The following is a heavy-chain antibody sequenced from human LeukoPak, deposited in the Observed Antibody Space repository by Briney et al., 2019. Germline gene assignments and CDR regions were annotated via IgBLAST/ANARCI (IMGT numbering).Heavy chain of an antibody. CDR1: GYTFTSYD. J-gene: IGHJ5*02. V-gene: IGHV1-8*01. CDR2: MNPNSGNT. Sequence: ASVKVSCKASGYTFTSYDTIWVRQATGQGLEWMGWMNPNSGNTGYAQKFQDRVTMTRNTSISTAYMELNSLRSEDTAVYFCAKGDKMLTWRRTYNRFDTWGQGTLVTVSS. D-gene: IGHD3-16*01. CDR3: AKGDKMLTWRRTYNRFDT.